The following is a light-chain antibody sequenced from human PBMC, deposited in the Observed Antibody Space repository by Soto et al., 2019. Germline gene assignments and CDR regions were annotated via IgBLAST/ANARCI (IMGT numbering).Light chain of an antibody. CDR3: QQYNTFWT. J-gene: IGKJ1*01. Sequence: IQMPQSPSTLSASVGDRVTITCLASQTISSWLAWYQQKPGKAPKLLIYDVSSLESGVPSRFSGSGSGTEFTLTISSLQPDDFATYYCQQYNTFWTFGQGTKVDI. CDR2: DVS. V-gene: IGKV1-5*01. CDR1: QTISSW.